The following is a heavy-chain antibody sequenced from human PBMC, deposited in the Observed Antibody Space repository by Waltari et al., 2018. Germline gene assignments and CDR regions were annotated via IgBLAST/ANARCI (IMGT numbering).Heavy chain of an antibody. D-gene: IGHD3-22*01. CDR3: ARDMPYYYDSSGPYYFDY. V-gene: IGHV1-2*02. J-gene: IGHJ4*02. CDR1: GYTFTGYY. Sequence: QVQLVQSGAAVKKPGASVKVSCKASGYTFTGYYMPWVRQAPGPGLEWMGWINPNSGGTNYAQKFQGRVTMTRDTSISTAYMELSRLRSDDTAVYYCARDMPYYYDSSGPYYFDYWGQGTLVTVSS. CDR2: INPNSGGT.